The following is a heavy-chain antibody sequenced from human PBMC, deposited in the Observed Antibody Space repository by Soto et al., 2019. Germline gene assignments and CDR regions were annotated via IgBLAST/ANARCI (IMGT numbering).Heavy chain of an antibody. CDR1: GYSFSSYW. Sequence: GESLKISCKGSGYSFSSYWIGWVRQMPGKGLEWMGIIYPGDSDTRYSPSFEGQVTISADKSITTAYLQWSSLKASDTAMYYCARPSYSSSRYYGLDVWGQGTTVTVSS. CDR3: ARPSYSSSRYYGLDV. CDR2: IYPGDSDT. D-gene: IGHD6-6*01. J-gene: IGHJ6*02. V-gene: IGHV5-51*01.